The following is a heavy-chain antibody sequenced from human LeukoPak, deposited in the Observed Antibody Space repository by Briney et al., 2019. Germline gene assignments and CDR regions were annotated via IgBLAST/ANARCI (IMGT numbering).Heavy chain of an antibody. D-gene: IGHD3-22*01. Sequence: SETLSLTCAVYGGSFSGYYWSWIRQPPGKGLEWIGEINHSGSTNYNPSLKSRVTISVDTSKNQFSLKLSSVTAADTAVYYCAREADYYDSSGYSQIDYWGQGTLVTVSS. CDR1: GGSFSGYY. CDR3: AREADYYDSSGYSQIDY. J-gene: IGHJ4*02. CDR2: INHSGST. V-gene: IGHV4-34*01.